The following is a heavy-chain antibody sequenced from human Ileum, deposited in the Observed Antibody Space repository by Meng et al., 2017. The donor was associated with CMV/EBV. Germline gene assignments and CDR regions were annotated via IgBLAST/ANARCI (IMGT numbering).Heavy chain of an antibody. CDR3: LSWVDD. J-gene: IGHJ4*02. Sequence: GGSLRLSCAASGFTSSDYTMNWSRQDPAKGLEWVASISRSGSFIYYAVSVRGRFSISRDNAKNSLYLQMTSLRAEDTAVYYYLSWVDDWGQGTLVTVSS. CDR2: ISRSGSFI. D-gene: IGHD7-27*01. CDR1: GFTSSDYT. V-gene: IGHV3-21*01.